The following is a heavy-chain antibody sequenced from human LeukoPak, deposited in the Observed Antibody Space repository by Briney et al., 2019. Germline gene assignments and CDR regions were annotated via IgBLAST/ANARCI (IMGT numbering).Heavy chain of an antibody. CDR2: IYYSGST. V-gene: IGHV4-59*01. D-gene: IGHD6-13*01. CDR3: ASLDIAAADSGGDFQH. CDR1: GGSISSYY. Sequence: PSETLSLTCTVSGGSISSYYWSWIWQPPGKGLEWIGYIYYSGSTNYNPSLKSRVTISVDTSKNQFSLKLSSVTAADTAVYYCASLDIAAADSGGDFQHWGQGTLVTVSS. J-gene: IGHJ1*01.